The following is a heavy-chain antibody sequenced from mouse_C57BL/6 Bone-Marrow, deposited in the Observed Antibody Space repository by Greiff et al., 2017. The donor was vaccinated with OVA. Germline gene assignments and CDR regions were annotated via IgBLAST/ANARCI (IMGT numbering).Heavy chain of an antibody. J-gene: IGHJ2*01. CDR1: GYTFTDYY. Sequence: EVQLQQSGPELVKPGASVKISCKASGYTFTDYYMNWVKQSHGKSLEWIGDINPNNGGTSYNQKFKGKATLTVDKSSSTAYMELRSLTSEDSAVYYCARGSDCYFDDWGQGTTLTVSS. CDR2: INPNNGGT. CDR3: ARGSDCYFDD. V-gene: IGHV1-26*01.